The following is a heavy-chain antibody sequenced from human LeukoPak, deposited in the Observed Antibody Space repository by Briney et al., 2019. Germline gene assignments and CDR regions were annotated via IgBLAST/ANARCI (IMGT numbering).Heavy chain of an antibody. CDR2: IYHSGST. V-gene: IGHV4-30-2*01. J-gene: IGHJ6*02. CDR1: GCSISSGGYS. D-gene: IGHD3-10*01. CDR3: ARYGGYYGMDV. Sequence: SETLSLTCAVSGCSISSGGYSWSWIRQPPGKGLEWIGYIYHSGSTYYNPSLKSRVTMSVDRSKNQFSLKVSSVTAADTAVYYCARYGGYYGMDVWGQGTTVTVSS.